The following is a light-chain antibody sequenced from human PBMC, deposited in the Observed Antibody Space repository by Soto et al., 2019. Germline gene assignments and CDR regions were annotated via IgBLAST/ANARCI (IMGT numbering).Light chain of an antibody. Sequence: IVMTQSPATLSVSPGERATLSCRASQSVSSNLAWYQQKPGQAPSLLILGASTRATGIPARFSGSGSGTEFTLTISSLQSEDFAVYYCQQYNNWPPKTFGQGTKVDIK. CDR2: GAS. V-gene: IGKV3-15*01. CDR3: QQYNNWPPKT. J-gene: IGKJ1*01. CDR1: QSVSSN.